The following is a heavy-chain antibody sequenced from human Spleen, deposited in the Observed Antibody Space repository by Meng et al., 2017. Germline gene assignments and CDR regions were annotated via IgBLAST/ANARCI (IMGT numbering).Heavy chain of an antibody. Sequence: SETLSLTCTVSGGSISSSSNYWGWIRQPPGKGLEWIGSIYYSGSTYYNPSLKSRVTISVDTSKNQFSLKLSSMTAADTAVYYCASQQKISYIVVVPAAMSGPLDWGQGTRVTVYS. J-gene: IGHJ4*02. CDR3: ASQQKISYIVVVPAAMSGPLD. CDR1: GGSISSSSNY. V-gene: IGHV4-39*07. D-gene: IGHD2-2*01. CDR2: IYYSGST.